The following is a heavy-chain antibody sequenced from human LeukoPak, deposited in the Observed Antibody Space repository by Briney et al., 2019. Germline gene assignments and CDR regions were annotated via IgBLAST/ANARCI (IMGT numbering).Heavy chain of an antibody. Sequence: SETLSLSCTVSGDSITTYYWSWIRQPPGKGLEWIGFIYYTGSANYNPSLKSRLTLSLDTSKNQFSLRLSSVTAADTAVYYCARDRGSTGYELFDYWGQGTLVTVSS. CDR2: IYYTGSA. J-gene: IGHJ4*02. CDR1: GDSITTYY. CDR3: ARDRGSTGYELFDY. D-gene: IGHD3-22*01. V-gene: IGHV4-59*01.